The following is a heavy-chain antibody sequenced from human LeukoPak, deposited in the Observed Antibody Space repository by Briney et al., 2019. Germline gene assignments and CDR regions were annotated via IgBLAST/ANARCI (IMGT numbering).Heavy chain of an antibody. CDR2: II. D-gene: IGHD1-20*01. J-gene: IGHJ4*02. Sequence: GGSLRLSCAAPGFTFSHYTMNWVRQAPGKGLEWVSSIIHYADSVKGRFTISRDNANNSLYLQMSSLRAEDTALYYCARDDNWNDKPFDHWGQGALVTVSS. CDR3: ARDDNWNDKPFDH. V-gene: IGHV3-21*01. CDR1: GFTFSHYT.